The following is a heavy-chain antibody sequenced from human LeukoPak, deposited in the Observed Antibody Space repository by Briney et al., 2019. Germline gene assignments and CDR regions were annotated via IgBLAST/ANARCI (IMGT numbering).Heavy chain of an antibody. CDR2: ISYDGTYK. CDR3: AAEYCSGGSCYTGHSGHDY. J-gene: IGHJ4*02. CDR1: GLTFSDYA. D-gene: IGHD2-15*01. Sequence: GGSLRLSCAASGLTFSDYALHWVRQAPGKGLEWVTVISYDGTYKFYADSVKGRFTLSRDSTRNTLYLQMNSLRPDDTAVYYCAAEYCSGGSCYTGHSGHDYWGQGTLVTVSS. V-gene: IGHV3-30-3*02.